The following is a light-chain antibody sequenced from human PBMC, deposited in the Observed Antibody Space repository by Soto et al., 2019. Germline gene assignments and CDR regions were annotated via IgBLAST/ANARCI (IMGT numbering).Light chain of an antibody. Sequence: DIVMTQSPLSLPVTPGEPASISCRSSQSLLHSNGYNYLDWYLQKPGQSPQLLNYLCSNRASGVPDRFSGRGSGTDFTLKISRVEAEDVGVYYCMQALQTPYTFGQGTKLEIK. CDR2: LCS. CDR1: QSLLHSNGYNY. J-gene: IGKJ2*01. CDR3: MQALQTPYT. V-gene: IGKV2-28*01.